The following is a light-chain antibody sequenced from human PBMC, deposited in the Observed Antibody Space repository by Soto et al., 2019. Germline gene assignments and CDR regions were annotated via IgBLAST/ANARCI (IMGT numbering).Light chain of an antibody. CDR1: QSVSNN. V-gene: IGKV3-15*01. CDR3: QQYNNWPPVT. CDR2: GAS. Sequence: EIVLTQSPCTLSLSPGERATLSCRASQSVSNNYLAWYQQRPGLAPRLLVYGASKRATGIPARFSGSGSGTEFTLTISSLQSEDSAVYYCQQYNNWPPVTFGQGTKVDIK. J-gene: IGKJ1*01.